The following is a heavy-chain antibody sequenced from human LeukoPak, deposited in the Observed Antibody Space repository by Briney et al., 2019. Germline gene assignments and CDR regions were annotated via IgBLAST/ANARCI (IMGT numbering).Heavy chain of an antibody. Sequence: GGSLRLSCAASGFTFSSYGMSWVRQAPGKGLEWVSAISGSGGSTYYADSVKGRFTISRDNSKNTLYLQMNSLRAEDAAVYYCARETFYYDNTGHYYSAFEDYWGQGTLVTVSS. D-gene: IGHD3-22*01. J-gene: IGHJ4*02. CDR1: GFTFSSYG. CDR2: ISGSGGST. V-gene: IGHV3-23*01. CDR3: ARETFYYDNTGHYYSAFEDY.